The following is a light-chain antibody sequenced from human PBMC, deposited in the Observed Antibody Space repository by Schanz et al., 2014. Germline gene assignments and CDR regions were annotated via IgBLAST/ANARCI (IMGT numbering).Light chain of an antibody. J-gene: IGLJ2*01. V-gene: IGLV2-8*01. CDR3: CSYAGTSTVL. CDR1: SSDIGNYNY. Sequence: QSALTQPPSASGSPGQSVTISCTGTSSDIGNYNYVSWYQQHPGQAPKLVIYEVTKRPSGVPDRFSGSKSGNTASLTVSGLQAEDEADYYCCSYAGTSTVLFGGGTKLTVL. CDR2: EVT.